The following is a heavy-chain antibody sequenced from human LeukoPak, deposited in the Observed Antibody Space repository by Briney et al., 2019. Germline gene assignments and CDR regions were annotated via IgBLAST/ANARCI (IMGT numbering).Heavy chain of an antibody. CDR2: IYHGGST. CDR1: GYSISDGYY. V-gene: IGHV4-38-2*02. CDR3: ASERGFSGYTFDY. J-gene: IGHJ4*02. Sequence: SETLSLTCSVSGYSISDGYYWGWIRQPPGKGLEWIATIYHGGSTYCNPSLASRVSISLDTSKNHFSLNLTSVTAADTAMYFCASERGFSGYTFDYWGQGIMVTVSS. D-gene: IGHD5-12*01.